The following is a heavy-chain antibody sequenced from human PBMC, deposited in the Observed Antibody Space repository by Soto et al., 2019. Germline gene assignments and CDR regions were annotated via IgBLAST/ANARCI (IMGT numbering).Heavy chain of an antibody. CDR2: ISGSGGST. CDR1: GFTFSSYA. V-gene: IGHV3-23*01. Sequence: GGSLRLSCAASGFTFSSYAMSWVRQAPGKGLEWVSAISGSGGSTYYADSVKGRFAISRDNSKNTLYLQMNSLRAEDTAVYYCAKTEDPVAVESYFDYWGQGTLVTVSS. D-gene: IGHD6-19*01. CDR3: AKTEDPVAVESYFDY. J-gene: IGHJ4*02.